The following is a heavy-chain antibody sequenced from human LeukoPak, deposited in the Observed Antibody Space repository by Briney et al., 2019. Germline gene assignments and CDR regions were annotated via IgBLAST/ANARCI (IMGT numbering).Heavy chain of an antibody. D-gene: IGHD2-15*01. J-gene: IGHJ4*02. CDR3: AKGSGGSCHSATDY. CDR2: ISGSGTST. V-gene: IGHV3-23*01. Sequence: GGSLRLSCTASEYTFNSYAMSWVRQAPGKGLEWVSGISGSGTSTYYADSVKGRFTISRDNSKNTLYLQMNSLRAEDTALYYCAKGSGGSCHSATDYWGQGTLVTVSS. CDR1: EYTFNSYA.